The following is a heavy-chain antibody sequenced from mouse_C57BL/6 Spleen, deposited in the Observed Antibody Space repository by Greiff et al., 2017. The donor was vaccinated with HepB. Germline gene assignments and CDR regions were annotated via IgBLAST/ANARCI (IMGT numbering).Heavy chain of an antibody. CDR3: ARDRVDYYGSSSSYWYFDV. J-gene: IGHJ1*03. CDR1: GFTFSDYY. CDR2: INYDGSST. V-gene: IGHV5-16*01. Sequence: EVKLVESEGGLVQPGSSMKLSCTASGFTFSDYYMAWVRQVPEKGLEWVANINYDGSSTYYLDSLKSRFIISRDNAKNILYLQMSSLKSEDTATYYCARDRVDYYGSSSSYWYFDVWGTGTTVTVSS. D-gene: IGHD1-1*01.